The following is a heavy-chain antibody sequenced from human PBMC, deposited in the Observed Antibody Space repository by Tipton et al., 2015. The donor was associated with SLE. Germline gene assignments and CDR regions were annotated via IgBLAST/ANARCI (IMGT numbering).Heavy chain of an antibody. CDR3: ARTQGGEPLGYFDY. J-gene: IGHJ4*02. CDR2: IWYDGSNK. V-gene: IGHV3-33*01. D-gene: IGHD3-16*01. Sequence: RSLRLSCAASGFTFSSYGMHWVRQAPGKGLEWVAVIWYDGSNKYYADSVKGRFTISRDNSKNTLYLQMNSLRAEDTAVYYCARTQGGEPLGYFDYWGQGTLVTVSS. CDR1: GFTFSSYG.